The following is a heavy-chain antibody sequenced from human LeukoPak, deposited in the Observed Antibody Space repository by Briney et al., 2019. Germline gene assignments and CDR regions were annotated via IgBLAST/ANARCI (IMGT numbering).Heavy chain of an antibody. J-gene: IGHJ4*02. Sequence: PSETLSLTCAVYGGSFSGYYRSWIRQPPGKGLEWIGEINHSGSTNYNPSLKSRVTMSVDTSKNQFSLKLSSVTAADTAVYYCARDRNDFWSGYSLDYWGQGTLVTVSS. V-gene: IGHV4-34*01. D-gene: IGHD3-3*01. CDR3: ARDRNDFWSGYSLDY. CDR1: GGSFSGYY. CDR2: INHSGST.